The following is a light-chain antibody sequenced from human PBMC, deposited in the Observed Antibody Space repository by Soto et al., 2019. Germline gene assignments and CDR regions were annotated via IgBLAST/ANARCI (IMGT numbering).Light chain of an antibody. CDR3: QVWDSSSDHPNWV. V-gene: IGLV3-21*04. CDR1: XXGSKS. Sequence: SYELTQPPSVSVAPXXXXRITCXXXXXGSKSVHWYQQKPGQAPVLVIYYDSDRPSGIPERFSGSNSGNTATLTISRVEAGDEADYYCQVWDSSSDHPNWVFGGGTKLTVL. J-gene: IGLJ3*02. CDR2: YDS.